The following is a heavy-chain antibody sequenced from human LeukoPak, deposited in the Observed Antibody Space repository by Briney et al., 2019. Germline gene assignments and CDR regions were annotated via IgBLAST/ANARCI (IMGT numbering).Heavy chain of an antibody. J-gene: IGHJ2*01. CDR1: GFTFSSYA. D-gene: IGHD4-17*01. V-gene: IGHV3-30-3*01. CDR2: ISYDGSNK. Sequence: GGSLRLSCAASGFTFSSYAMHWVRQAPGKGLEWVAVISYDGSNKYYADSVKGRFTISRDNAKNTLYLQMNSLRAEDTAVYYCARAMTTVYTWYFDLWGRGTLVTVSS. CDR3: ARAMTTVYTWYFDL.